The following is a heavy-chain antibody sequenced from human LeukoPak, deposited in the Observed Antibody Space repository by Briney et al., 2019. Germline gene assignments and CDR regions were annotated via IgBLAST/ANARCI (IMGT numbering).Heavy chain of an antibody. CDR2: IKQDGSEK. CDR1: GFTFSSYW. D-gene: IGHD3-3*01. V-gene: IGHV3-7*01. J-gene: IGHJ4*02. CDR3: PRFLRRGTFDY. Sequence: GGSLRLSCAASGFTFSSYWMSWVRQAPGQGLEWVANIKQDGSEKYYVDSVKGRFTISRDNARNSLYLQMNSLRAEDTAVYYCPRFLRRGTFDYWGQGTLVTVSS.